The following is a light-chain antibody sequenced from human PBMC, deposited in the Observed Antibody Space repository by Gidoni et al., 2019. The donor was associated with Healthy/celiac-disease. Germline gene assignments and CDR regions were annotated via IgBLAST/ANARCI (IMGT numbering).Light chain of an antibody. V-gene: IGKV4-1*01. CDR2: WAS. CDR3: QQYYSTPFT. Sequence: DIVMTQSPDSLAVSLGERATINCKSSQSVLYSSNNKNYLAWYQQKPGQPPKLLIYWASTRESRVPDRFSGSGSGTDFTLTISSLQAEDVAVYYCQQYYSTPFTFGPXTKVDIK. J-gene: IGKJ3*01. CDR1: QSVLYSSNNKNY.